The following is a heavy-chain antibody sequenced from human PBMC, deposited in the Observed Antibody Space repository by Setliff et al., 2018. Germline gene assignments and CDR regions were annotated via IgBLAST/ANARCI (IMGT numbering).Heavy chain of an antibody. D-gene: IGHD6-13*01. CDR2: IYHDGPS. CDR3: ARAIVGLAASGRGYYFDY. J-gene: IGHJ4*02. CDR1: GVSINSLNW. V-gene: IGHV4-4*02. Sequence: SETLSLTCAVSGVSINSLNWWTWVRQSPGKGLEWIGYIYHDGPSVHYNPSLKSRVTMSVDKSKNQFSLKLSSVTAADTAVHYCARAIVGLAASGRGYYFDYWGQGSLVTVSS.